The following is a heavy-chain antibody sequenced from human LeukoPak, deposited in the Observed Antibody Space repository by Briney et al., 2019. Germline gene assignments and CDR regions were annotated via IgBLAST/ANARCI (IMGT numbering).Heavy chain of an antibody. CDR1: GFTFSSHW. V-gene: IGHV3-7*03. CDR2: IKKDGSEK. J-gene: IGHJ4*02. D-gene: IGHD4-17*01. CDR3: AKDHAPMTTDFDY. Sequence: GGSLRLSCAASGFTFSSHWMSWVRQAPGKGLEWVANIKKDGSEKYYVDAVKGRFTISRDNAKTSLYLQMNSLRAEDTAVYYCAKDHAPMTTDFDYWGQGTLVTVSS.